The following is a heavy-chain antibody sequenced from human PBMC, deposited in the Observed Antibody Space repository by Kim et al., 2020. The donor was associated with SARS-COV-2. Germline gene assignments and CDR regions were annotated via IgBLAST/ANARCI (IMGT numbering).Heavy chain of an antibody. D-gene: IGHD3-10*01. CDR2: ISYDGSNK. V-gene: IGHV3-30*18. J-gene: IGHJ4*02. CDR3: AKGRHGSGSYYTPLFDY. CDR1: GFTFSSYG. Sequence: GGSLRLSCAASGFTFSSYGMHWVRQAPGKGLEWVAVISYDGSNKYYPDSVKGRFTISRDNSKNTLYLQMNSLRAEDTAVYYCAKGRHGSGSYYTPLFDYWGQGALVTVSS.